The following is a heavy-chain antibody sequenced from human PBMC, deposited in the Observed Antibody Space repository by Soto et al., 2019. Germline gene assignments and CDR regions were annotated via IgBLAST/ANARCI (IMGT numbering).Heavy chain of an antibody. CDR2: MNPNSGNT. J-gene: IGHJ5*02. V-gene: IGHV1-8*01. CDR3: ERDVGYSYGSRLFDP. CDR1: VYTFTRYN. Sequence: SVNVCCKSSVYTFTRYNINWVRQATGQGLEWMGWMNPNSGNTGYAQKFQGRVTMTRNTSISTAYMELSSLRSEDTAVYYCERDVGYSYGSRLFDPWGQGTLVTVSS. D-gene: IGHD5-18*01.